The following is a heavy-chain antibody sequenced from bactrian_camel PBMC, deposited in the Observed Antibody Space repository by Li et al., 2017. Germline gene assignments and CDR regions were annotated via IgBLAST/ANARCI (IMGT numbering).Heavy chain of an antibody. CDR1: GFILHDSE. CDR3: AADRALDDDCYVGSLYTDFAY. D-gene: IGHD3*01. J-gene: IGHJ6*01. V-gene: IGHV3S61*01. CDR2: IDIDGNT. Sequence: HVQLVESGGDSVQAGGSLRLSCTASGFILHDSEMGWYRQAPGKEREGVAGIDIDGNTDYVDSVKGRFTISRDNAKNTVYLQMNSLKPEDTAMYYCAADRALDDDCYVGSLYTDFAYWGQGTQVTVS.